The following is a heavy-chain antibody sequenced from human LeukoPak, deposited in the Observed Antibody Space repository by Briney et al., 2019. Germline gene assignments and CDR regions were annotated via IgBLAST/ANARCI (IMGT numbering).Heavy chain of an antibody. J-gene: IGHJ4*02. V-gene: IGHV3-23*01. CDR3: ARGKYFDY. CDR1: GFTFSNYA. CDR2: ISGDGSGT. Sequence: GGSLRLSCAASGFTFSNYAMTWVRQAPGKGLEWVSSISGDGSGTYYADSVKGRFTIPRDNAKNSLYLQMNSLRAEDTAVYYCARGKYFDYWGQGTLVTVSS.